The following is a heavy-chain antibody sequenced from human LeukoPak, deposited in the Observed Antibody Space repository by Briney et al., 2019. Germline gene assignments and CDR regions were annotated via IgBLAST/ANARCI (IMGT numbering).Heavy chain of an antibody. CDR2: IYYSGST. D-gene: IGHD3-9*01. CDR1: GGSISSSSYY. V-gene: IGHV4-39*01. CDR3: ARRYYDILTGYYRTGVFDY. Sequence: SETLSLTCTVSGGSISSSSYYWGWIRQPPGKGLEWIGSIYYSGSTYYNPSLKSRVTISVDTSKNQFSLKLSSVTAADTAVYYCARRYYDILTGYYRTGVFDYWGQGTLVTVSS. J-gene: IGHJ4*02.